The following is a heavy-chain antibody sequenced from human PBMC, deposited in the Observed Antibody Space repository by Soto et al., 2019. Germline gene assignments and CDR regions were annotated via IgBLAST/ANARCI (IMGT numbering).Heavy chain of an antibody. J-gene: IGHJ6*02. CDR2: INPNSGGT. D-gene: IGHD3-10*01. CDR3: ARDRLHGSWSYYTQAFSGVGGMDV. V-gene: IGHV1-2*02. CDR1: GYTFTGYY. Sequence: GASVKVSCKASGYTFTGYYMHWVRQAPGQGLEWMGWINPNSGGTNYAQKFQGRVTMTRDTSISTAYMELSRLRSDDTAVYYCARDRLHGSWSYYTQAFSGVGGMDVWGQGTTVTVSS.